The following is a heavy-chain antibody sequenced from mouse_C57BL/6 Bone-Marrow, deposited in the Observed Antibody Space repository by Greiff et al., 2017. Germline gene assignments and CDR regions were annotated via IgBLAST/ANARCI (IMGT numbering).Heavy chain of an antibody. CDR3: ARANWHYWYFDV. V-gene: IGHV7-1*01. CDR2: SRNKANDYTT. CDR1: GFTFSDFY. D-gene: IGHD4-1*01. J-gene: IGHJ1*03. Sequence: EVKVVESGGGLVQSGRSLRLSCATSGFTFSDFYMEWVRQAPGKGLEWIAASRNKANDYTTEYSASVKGRFIVSRDTSQSILYLQMNVLRAEDTAIYYCARANWHYWYFDVWGTGTTVTVSS.